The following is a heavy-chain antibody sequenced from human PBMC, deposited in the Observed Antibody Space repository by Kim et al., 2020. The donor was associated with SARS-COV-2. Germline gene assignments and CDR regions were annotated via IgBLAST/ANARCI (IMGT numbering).Heavy chain of an antibody. CDR3: ARGRRDGPRTRYFDY. V-gene: IGHV4-59*01. J-gene: IGHJ4*02. CDR1: GGSISSYY. Sequence: SETLSLTCTVSGGSISSYYWSWIRQPPGKGLEWIGYIYYTGSTNYNPSLKSRVTISVDTSNNHFSLKLSSVTAADTAVYYCARGRRDGPRTRYFDYWGQGTLVTVSS. CDR2: IYYTGST.